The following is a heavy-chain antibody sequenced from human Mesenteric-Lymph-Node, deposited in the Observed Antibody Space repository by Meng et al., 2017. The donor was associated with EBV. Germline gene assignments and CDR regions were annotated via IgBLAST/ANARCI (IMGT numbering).Heavy chain of an antibody. D-gene: IGHD3-22*01. V-gene: IGHV4-39*06. CDR2: IYYSGSI. Sequence: RLQLRESGPGLVKPSETLSLTCIVSGGSVSSSSYYWGWIRQPPGKGLEWIGSIYYSGSIYYNPSLKSRVTISVDTSKNQFSLKLSSVTAADTAVYYCARTYYYDSSGYAPFDYWGQGTLVTVSS. CDR3: ARTYYYDSSGYAPFDY. CDR1: GGSVSSSSYY. J-gene: IGHJ4*02.